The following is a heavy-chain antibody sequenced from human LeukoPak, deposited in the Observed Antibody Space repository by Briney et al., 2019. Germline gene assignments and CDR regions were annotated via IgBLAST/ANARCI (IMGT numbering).Heavy chain of an antibody. CDR3: TTPTYYYDSSGYYFDY. Sequence: GGSLRLSCAASGFTFSNAWMSWVRQAPGKGLEWVGRIKSKTDGGTADCAAPVKGRFTISRDDSKNTLYLQMNSLKTEDTAVYYCTTPTYYYDSSGYYFDYWGQGTLVTVSS. V-gene: IGHV3-15*01. CDR1: GFTFSNAW. J-gene: IGHJ4*02. D-gene: IGHD3-22*01. CDR2: IKSKTDGGTA.